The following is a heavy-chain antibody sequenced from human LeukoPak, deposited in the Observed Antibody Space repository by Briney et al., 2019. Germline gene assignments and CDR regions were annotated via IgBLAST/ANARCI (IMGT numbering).Heavy chain of an antibody. D-gene: IGHD6-19*01. J-gene: IGHJ4*02. Sequence: PVGSLRLSCAASGFSFSNHYMRWIRQAPGKGLEWVANINEDGSNKWHLGSVKGRFTVSRDNARNALYLQMNSLRVEDTAVYYCTRVIVAVPGYFDYFDFWGQGALVTVSS. CDR1: GFSFSNHY. CDR3: TRVIVAVPGYFDYFDF. CDR2: INEDGSNK. V-gene: IGHV3-7*01.